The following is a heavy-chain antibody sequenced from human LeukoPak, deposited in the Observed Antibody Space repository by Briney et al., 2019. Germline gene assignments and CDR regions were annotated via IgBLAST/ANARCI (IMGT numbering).Heavy chain of an antibody. D-gene: IGHD6-19*01. V-gene: IGHV1-8*01. J-gene: IGHJ6*02. CDR2: MHPNSGNT. Sequence: ASVKVSCKASGNTFTSYDINWVRQATGQGLEWMGWMHPNSGNTGYAQNFQGRVTVTKDTSTTTAYMELRSLRSDDTAVYYCARWSGGSDWRYHYGMDVWGQGTTVTVSS. CDR1: GNTFTSYD. CDR3: ARWSGGSDWRYHYGMDV.